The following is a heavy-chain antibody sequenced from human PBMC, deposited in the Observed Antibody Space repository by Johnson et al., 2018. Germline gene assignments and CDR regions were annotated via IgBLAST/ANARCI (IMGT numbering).Heavy chain of an antibody. Sequence: QVQLQESGPGLVKPSKTLSLTCSVSGGSIRNSNQYWGWIRQPPGKGLEWIGSINYSETTFYNTSLKSRVTISVDTSKNQFSLKVSSVPAADTALDYCARHPHGAWSGYYPNYDGMDVWGQGTTVTVSS. CDR3: ARHPHGAWSGYYPNYDGMDV. V-gene: IGHV4-39*01. CDR2: INYSETT. D-gene: IGHD3-3*01. J-gene: IGHJ6*02. CDR1: GGSIRNSNQY.